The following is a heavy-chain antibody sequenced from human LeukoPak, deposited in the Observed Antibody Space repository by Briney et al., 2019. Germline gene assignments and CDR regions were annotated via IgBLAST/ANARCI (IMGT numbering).Heavy chain of an antibody. CDR2: IYYSGST. Sequence: PSETLSLTCTVSGGSISSYYWSWIRQPPGKGLEWIGYIYYSGSTNYNPSLKSRVTISVDTSKNQFSLKLSSVTAADTAVYYCARWFGDYGMDVWGQGTTVTVSS. J-gene: IGHJ6*02. V-gene: IGHV4-59*12. CDR1: GGSISSYY. D-gene: IGHD3-10*01. CDR3: ARWFGDYGMDV.